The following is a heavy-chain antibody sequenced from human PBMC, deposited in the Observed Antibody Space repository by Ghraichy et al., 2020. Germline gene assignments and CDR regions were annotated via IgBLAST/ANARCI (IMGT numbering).Heavy chain of an antibody. D-gene: IGHD3-22*01. J-gene: IGHJ3*02. CDR3: ARRYYDSSGFDI. V-gene: IGHV4-31*03. CDR2: IYYSGST. Sequence: TLSLTCTVSGGSISSGGYYWSWIRQHPGKGLEWIGYIYYSGSTYYNPSLKSRVTISVDTSKNQFSLKLSSVTAADTAVYYCARRYYDSSGFDIWGQGTMVTVSS. CDR1: GGSISSGGYY.